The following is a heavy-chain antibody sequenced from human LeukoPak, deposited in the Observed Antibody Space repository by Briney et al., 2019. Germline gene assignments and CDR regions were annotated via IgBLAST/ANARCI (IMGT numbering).Heavy chain of an antibody. CDR2: IYFSGSS. Sequence: SETLSLTRTVSGGSISGYYWSWIRQPPGKGLEWIGYIYFSGSSNYNPSLRSRVTMSVDTSKNQFSLKLSSVSAADTAVYYCARHVRTGYNLLDHWGQGTLVTVSS. V-gene: IGHV4-59*08. CDR3: ARHVRTGYNLLDH. CDR1: GGSISGYY. J-gene: IGHJ5*02. D-gene: IGHD5-24*01.